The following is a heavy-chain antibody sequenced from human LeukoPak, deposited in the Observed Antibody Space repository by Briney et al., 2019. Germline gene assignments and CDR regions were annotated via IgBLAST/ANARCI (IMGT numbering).Heavy chain of an antibody. Sequence: SETLSLTCAVYGGSFSGYYWSWIRQPPGKGLEWIGEINHSGSTNYNPSLKSRVTISVDTSKNQFSLKLSSVTAADTAVYYCARAPRYRYYYDSSGYSAGPYYFDYWGQGTLVTVSS. CDR1: GGSFSGYY. J-gene: IGHJ4*02. D-gene: IGHD3-22*01. V-gene: IGHV4-34*01. CDR2: INHSGST. CDR3: ARAPRYRYYYDSSGYSAGPYYFDY.